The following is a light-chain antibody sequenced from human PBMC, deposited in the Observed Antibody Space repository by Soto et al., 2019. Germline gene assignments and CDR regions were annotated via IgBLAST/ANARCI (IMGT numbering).Light chain of an antibody. V-gene: IGLV2-8*01. CDR3: CSYGGGNNFYV. J-gene: IGLJ1*01. Sequence: QSVLTQPPSASGSPGQSVTISCTGTSSDLGTYDYVSWYQHLPDKAPKLIIYEVSKRPSGVPDRFSGSKSGNTASLTVSGLQAEDEGDYYCCSYGGGNNFYVFGTGTKVTVL. CDR1: SSDLGTYDY. CDR2: EVS.